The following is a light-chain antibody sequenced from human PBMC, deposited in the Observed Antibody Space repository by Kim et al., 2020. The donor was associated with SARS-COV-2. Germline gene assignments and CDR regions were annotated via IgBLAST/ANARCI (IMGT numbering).Light chain of an antibody. CDR1: KLGDKY. CDR2: QVT. V-gene: IGLV3-1*01. CDR3: QAWDSTTVV. J-gene: IGLJ2*01. Sequence: SYELTQPPSVSVSPGQTATITCSGDKLGDKYSYWYQQKPVQSPVLVIYQVTKRPSGIPERFSGSSSGNTATLTISGTQAMDEADYYCQAWDSTTVVFGGG.